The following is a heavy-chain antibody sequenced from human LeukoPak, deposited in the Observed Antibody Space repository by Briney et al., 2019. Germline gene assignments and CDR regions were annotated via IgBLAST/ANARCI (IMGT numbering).Heavy chain of an antibody. D-gene: IGHD5-12*01. CDR1: GFTFSSYW. Sequence: HPGGSLRLSCAASGFTFSSYWMSWVRQAPGKGLEWISYISSSGRTVDQADSVKGRITISRDNAKNSVYLQMNSLRADDTAVYYCARGGGYDSFDYWGQGTQVTVSS. CDR2: ISSSGRTV. CDR3: ARGGGYDSFDY. V-gene: IGHV3-48*04. J-gene: IGHJ4*02.